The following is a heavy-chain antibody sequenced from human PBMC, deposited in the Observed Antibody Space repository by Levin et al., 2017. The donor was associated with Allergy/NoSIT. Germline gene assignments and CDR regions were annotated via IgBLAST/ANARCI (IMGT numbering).Heavy chain of an antibody. CDR2: IYSGGST. CDR1: GFTISSNY. V-gene: IGHV3-53*01. J-gene: IGHJ2*01. Sequence: ETLSLTCAASGFTISSNYMSWVRQAPGKGLEWVSVIYSGGSTYYADSVKGRFTISRDNSKNTLYLQMNSLRAEDTAVYYCARAPPPSISAYWYFDLWGRGTLVTVSS. D-gene: IGHD6-25*01. CDR3: ARAPPPSISAYWYFDL.